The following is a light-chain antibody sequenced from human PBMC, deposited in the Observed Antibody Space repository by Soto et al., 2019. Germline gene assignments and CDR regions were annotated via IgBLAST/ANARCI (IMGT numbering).Light chain of an antibody. CDR1: SSDVGLYDY. CDR3: SSYSRYRVLV. Sequence: QSVLTQPASVSGSPGQSITISCTGTSSDVGLYDYVSWYQQHPGKAPQLMIYAVSNRPSGVSNRFSASKSGNTASLFISGLQAEDEADYYCSSYSRYRVLVFGGGTKVTVL. J-gene: IGLJ3*02. V-gene: IGLV2-14*01. CDR2: AVS.